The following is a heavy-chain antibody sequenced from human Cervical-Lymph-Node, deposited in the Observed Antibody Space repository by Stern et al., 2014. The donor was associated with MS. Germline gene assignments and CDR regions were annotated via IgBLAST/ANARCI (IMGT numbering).Heavy chain of an antibody. CDR3: APSSAI. CDR2: IRNKGKNYAT. CDR1: GFTFSASV. J-gene: IGHJ3*02. V-gene: IGHV3-73*01. Sequence: VQLVESGGGLVQPGGSLKVSCAASGFTFSASVIHWVRQASGKGLEWVGRIRNKGKNYATAYAVSVKGRFTISRDDSKNTAYLHMNSLKAEDTAVYYCAPSSAIWGRGTMVTVSS.